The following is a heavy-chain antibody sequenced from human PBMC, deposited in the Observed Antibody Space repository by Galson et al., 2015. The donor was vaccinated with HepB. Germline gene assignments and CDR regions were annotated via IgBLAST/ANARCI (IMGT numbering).Heavy chain of an antibody. V-gene: IGHV1-46*01. D-gene: IGHD5-24*01. CDR1: GYTFTSYY. J-gene: IGHJ4*02. Sequence: SVKVSCKASGYTFTSYYMHWVRQAPGQGLEWMGIINPSGGSTSYAQKFQGRVTMTRDTSTSTVYMELSSLRSEDTAAYYCASRGQRRPKTEMATDSFDYWGQGTLVTVSS. CDR3: ASRGQRRPKTEMATDSFDY. CDR2: INPSGGST.